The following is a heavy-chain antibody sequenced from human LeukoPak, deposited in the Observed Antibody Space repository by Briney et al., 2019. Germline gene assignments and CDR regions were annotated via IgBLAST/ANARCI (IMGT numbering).Heavy chain of an antibody. V-gene: IGHV1-69*01. CDR2: IIPIFGTA. CDR3: ARYCSSTSCYNGDY. CDR1: GGTFSSYA. Sequence: GSSVKVSCKASGGTFSSYAIRWVRQAPGQGLEWMGGIIPIFGTANYAQKFQGRVTITADESTSTAYMELSSLRSEDTAVYYCARYCSSTSCYNGDYWGQGTLVTVSS. D-gene: IGHD2-2*02. J-gene: IGHJ4*02.